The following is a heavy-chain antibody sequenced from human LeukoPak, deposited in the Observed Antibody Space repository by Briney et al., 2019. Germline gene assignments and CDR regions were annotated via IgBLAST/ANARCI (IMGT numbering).Heavy chain of an antibody. D-gene: IGHD2-2*01. Sequence: GGSLRLSCTASGFTFGDYAMSWVSQAPGKGREWVGFFRSKAYGGTTEYAASVKGRFTISRDDSKSIAYLQMNSLKTEDTAVYYCTREGRYCSSTSCYGGGYYYYGMDVWGQGTTVTVSS. J-gene: IGHJ6*02. CDR2: FRSKAYGGTT. CDR3: TREGRYCSSTSCYGGGYYYYGMDV. CDR1: GFTFGDYA. V-gene: IGHV3-49*04.